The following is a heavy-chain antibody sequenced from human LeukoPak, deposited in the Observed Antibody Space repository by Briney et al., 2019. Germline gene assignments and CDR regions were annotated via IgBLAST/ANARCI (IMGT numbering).Heavy chain of an antibody. J-gene: IGHJ3*02. D-gene: IGHD2-2*01. V-gene: IGHV3-21*01. CDR2: ISSSSSYI. Sequence: GGSLRLSCAASGFTFSSYSMHWVRQAPGKGLEWVSSISSSSSYIYYADSVKGRFTISRDNAKNSLYLQMNSLRAEDTAVYYCARDRPYCSSTSCLDAFDIWGQGTVVTVSS. CDR3: ARDRPYCSSTSCLDAFDI. CDR1: GFTFSSYS.